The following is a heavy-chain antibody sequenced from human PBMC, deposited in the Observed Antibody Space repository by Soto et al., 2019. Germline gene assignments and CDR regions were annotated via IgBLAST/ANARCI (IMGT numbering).Heavy chain of an antibody. J-gene: IGHJ3*02. Sequence: GGSLRLSCAASGFTFSSYGMHWVRQAPGKGLEWVAVIWYDGSNKYYADSVKGRYTISRDNSKNTLYLQMNSLRAEDTAVYYCARQGIAVAVDIWGQGTMVTVSS. CDR3: ARQGIAVAVDI. CDR2: IWYDGSNK. CDR1: GFTFSSYG. D-gene: IGHD6-19*01. V-gene: IGHV3-33*01.